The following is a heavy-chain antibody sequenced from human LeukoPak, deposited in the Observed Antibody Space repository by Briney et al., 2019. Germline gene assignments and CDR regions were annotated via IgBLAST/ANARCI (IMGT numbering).Heavy chain of an antibody. D-gene: IGHD6-13*01. J-gene: IGHJ6*03. CDR1: GFTFSSYW. CDR3: ARDVKRSSWSVGARAYYYYYYMDV. CDR2: IKQDGSEK. V-gene: IGHV3-7*01. Sequence: PGGSLRLSCAASGFTFSSYWMSWVRQAPGKGLEWVANIKQDGSEKYYVDSVKGRFTISRDNAKNSLYLQMNSLRAEDTAVYYCARDVKRSSWSVGARAYYYYYYMDVWGKGTTVTVSS.